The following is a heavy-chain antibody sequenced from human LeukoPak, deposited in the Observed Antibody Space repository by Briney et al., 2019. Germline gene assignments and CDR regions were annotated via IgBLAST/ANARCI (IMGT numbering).Heavy chain of an antibody. Sequence: PGGSLRLSCAASGFTLSDHYMDWVRQAPGKGLEWVGRSRNKADSYTTVYAASVNGRFTISRDDSKSSLYLQMNSLKTEDTAVYYCASTRAYGYGSNDFDYWGQGTLVTVSS. J-gene: IGHJ4*02. CDR3: ASTRAYGYGSNDFDY. D-gene: IGHD5-18*01. CDR2: SRNKADSYTT. CDR1: GFTLSDHY. V-gene: IGHV3-72*01.